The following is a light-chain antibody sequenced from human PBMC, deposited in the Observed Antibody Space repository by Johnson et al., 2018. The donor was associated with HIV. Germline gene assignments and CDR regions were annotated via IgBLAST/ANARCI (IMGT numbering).Light chain of an antibody. CDR2: DNN. Sequence: QSVLTQPPSVSAAPGQKVTISCSGSSSNIGNNYVSWYQQLPGTAHKLLIYDNNKRPSGIPDRFSGSQSGTSATLGITGLQTGAEADYYCGTWDSSRSAVGYVFGTGTKVTVL. J-gene: IGLJ1*01. CDR1: SSNIGNNY. CDR3: GTWDSSRSAVGYV. V-gene: IGLV1-51*01.